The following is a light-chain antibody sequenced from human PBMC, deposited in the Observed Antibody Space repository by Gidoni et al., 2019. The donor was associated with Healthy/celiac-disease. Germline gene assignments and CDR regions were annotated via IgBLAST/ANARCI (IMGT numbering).Light chain of an antibody. CDR2: DAS. CDR1: QSVSSY. J-gene: IGKJ4*01. V-gene: IGKV3-11*01. Sequence: EIVLTQSPATLSLPPGERATLSCRASQSVSSYLAWYQQKPGQAPRLLIYDASNRATSIPARFSGSGSGTDFTLTISSLEPEDFAVYYCQQRSNWPLTFGGGTKVEIK. CDR3: QQRSNWPLT.